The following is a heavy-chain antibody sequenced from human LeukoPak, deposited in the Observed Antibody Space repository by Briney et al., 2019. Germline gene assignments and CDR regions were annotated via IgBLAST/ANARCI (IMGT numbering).Heavy chain of an antibody. V-gene: IGHV4-38-2*02. D-gene: IGHD6-13*01. CDR1: GYSISSGYY. Sequence: PSETLSLTCAVSGYSISSGYYWGWIRQPPGKGLEWIGSIYHSGSTYYNPSLKSRVTISVDTSKNQFSLKLSSVTAADTAMYYCARDSYSSSWHFDYWGQGTLVTVSS. CDR2: IYHSGST. J-gene: IGHJ4*02. CDR3: ARDSYSSSWHFDY.